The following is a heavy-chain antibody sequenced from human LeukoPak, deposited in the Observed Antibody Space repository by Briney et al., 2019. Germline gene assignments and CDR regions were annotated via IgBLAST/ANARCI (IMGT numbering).Heavy chain of an antibody. CDR1: GFTFNSFW. CDR2: ISPDGSST. D-gene: IGHD1-26*01. J-gene: IGHJ5*02. V-gene: IGHV3-74*01. Sequence: GGSLRLSCEASGFTFNSFWMYWVRQAPGKGLVWVSRISPDGSSTSYADSVKDRFTISRDNAKNTLYLQMDSLRVDDTAVYYCTRRETNNWFDPWGQGTLVTVSS. CDR3: TRRETNNWFDP.